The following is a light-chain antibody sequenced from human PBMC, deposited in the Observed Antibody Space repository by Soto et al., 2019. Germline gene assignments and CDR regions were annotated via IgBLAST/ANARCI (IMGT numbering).Light chain of an antibody. Sequence: EIVLPQSPATLSLSPGKRSTLSCRASQSVSSFLAWYQQKPGQAPRLLIYDASNRATGIPARFSGSGSGTNFTLTISSLEPEDFAVYYCQQRKNWQVTFGQGTRLEIK. CDR3: QQRKNWQVT. V-gene: IGKV3-11*01. CDR2: DAS. J-gene: IGKJ5*01. CDR1: QSVSSF.